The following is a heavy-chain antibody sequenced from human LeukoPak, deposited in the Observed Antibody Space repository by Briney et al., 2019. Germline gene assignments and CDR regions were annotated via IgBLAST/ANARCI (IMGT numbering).Heavy chain of an antibody. CDR2: INPNSGGT. V-gene: IGHV1-2*02. CDR1: GYTFTGYY. J-gene: IGHJ4*02. Sequence: ASVKVSCKASGYTFTGYYMHWVRQSPGQGLEWMGWINPNSGGTNYAQKFQGRVTMTRDTSISTAYMELSRLRSDDTAVYYCARGPYSSSWRHFDYWGQGTLVTVSS. D-gene: IGHD6-13*01. CDR3: ARGPYSSSWRHFDY.